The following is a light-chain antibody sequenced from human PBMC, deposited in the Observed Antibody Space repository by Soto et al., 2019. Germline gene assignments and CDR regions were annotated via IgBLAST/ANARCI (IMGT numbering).Light chain of an antibody. J-gene: IGLJ1*01. CDR2: EVS. V-gene: IGLV2-14*01. CDR3: TSYTVSSSTYV. Sequence: QSALTQPASVSGSPGQSITISCTGTRSDVGGYNYVSWYQQHPGKAPKLIIFEVSYRPSGASYRFSGSKSGNTASLTISGLQAEDEADYYCTSYTVSSSTYVFGTGTKLTVL. CDR1: RSDVGGYNY.